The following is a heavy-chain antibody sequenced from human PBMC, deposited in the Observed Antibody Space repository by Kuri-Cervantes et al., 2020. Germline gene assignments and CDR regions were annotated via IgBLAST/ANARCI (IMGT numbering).Heavy chain of an antibody. CDR1: GYTFTSYA. D-gene: IGHD1-14*01. CDR3: ARLPPEGPWSYYGMDV. J-gene: IGHJ6*02. V-gene: IGHV1-3*01. CDR2: INAGNGNT. Sequence: ASVKVSCKASGYTFTSYAMHWVRQAPGQRLEWMGWINAGNGNTKYSQKFQGRVTITRDTSASTAYMELSSLRSEDTAVYYCARLPPEGPWSYYGMDVWGQGTTVTVSS.